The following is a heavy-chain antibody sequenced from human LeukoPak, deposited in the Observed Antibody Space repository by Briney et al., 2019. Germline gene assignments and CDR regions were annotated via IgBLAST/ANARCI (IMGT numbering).Heavy chain of an antibody. Sequence: ASVKVSRKASGYTFTSYGISWVRQAPGQGLEWMGWISAYNGNTNYAQKLQGRVTMTTDTSTSTAYMELRSLRSDDTAVYYCARVHSSGWYGWLNYYFDYWGQGTLVTVSS. CDR2: ISAYNGNT. CDR1: GYTFTSYG. V-gene: IGHV1-18*01. D-gene: IGHD6-19*01. J-gene: IGHJ4*02. CDR3: ARVHSSGWYGWLNYYFDY.